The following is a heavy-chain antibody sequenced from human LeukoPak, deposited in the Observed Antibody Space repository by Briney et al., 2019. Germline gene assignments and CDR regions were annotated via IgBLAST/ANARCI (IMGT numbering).Heavy chain of an antibody. CDR1: GGSFSGYY. Sequence: SETLSLTCAVYGGSFSGYYWSWIRQPPGKGLEWIGEINHSGSTNYNPSLKSRVTISVDTSKNQFSLKLSSVTAADTAVYYCARGIAVAGTPYYGMDVWGQGTTVTVSS. J-gene: IGHJ6*02. CDR2: INHSGST. D-gene: IGHD6-19*01. CDR3: ARGIAVAGTPYYGMDV. V-gene: IGHV4-34*01.